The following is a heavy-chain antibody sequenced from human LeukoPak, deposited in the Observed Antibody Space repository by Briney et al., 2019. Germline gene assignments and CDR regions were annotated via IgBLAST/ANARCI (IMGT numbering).Heavy chain of an antibody. Sequence: SKTLSLTCTVSGGSISSYYWSWIRQPPGKGLEWIGFIFYSGSTNYNPSLKSRVTISIDTSKNQFSLQLSSVTAADTAVYYCARGGAGSASYYNSDYWGRGILVTVSS. V-gene: IGHV4-59*01. D-gene: IGHD3-10*01. CDR1: GGSISSYY. CDR2: IFYSGST. CDR3: ARGGAGSASYYNSDY. J-gene: IGHJ4*02.